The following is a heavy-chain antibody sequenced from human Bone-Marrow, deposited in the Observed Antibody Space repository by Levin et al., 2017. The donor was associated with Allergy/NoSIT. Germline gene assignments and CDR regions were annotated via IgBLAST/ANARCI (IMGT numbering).Heavy chain of an antibody. D-gene: IGHD3-9*01. CDR3: SRSGSLAAMTGYYFDS. J-gene: IGHJ4*02. CDR1: GGSINSGDHF. Sequence: SETLSLTCSVSGGSINSGDHFWSWVRQPPGKGLEWIGYIYYSRSTSYSPSLKSRLTISVDTSKNQFSLKLNSVTAADTAVYFWSRSGSLAAMTGYYFDSWGQGTLVPVSS. CDR2: IYYSRST. V-gene: IGHV4-30-4*01.